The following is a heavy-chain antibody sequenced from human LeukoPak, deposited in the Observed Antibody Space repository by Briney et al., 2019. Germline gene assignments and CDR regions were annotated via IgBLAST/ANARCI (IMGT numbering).Heavy chain of an antibody. J-gene: IGHJ4*02. V-gene: IGHV1-69*05. D-gene: IGHD2-15*01. CDR2: IIPIFGSA. Sequence: ASVKVSCKASGGTFSSYAISWVRQAPGQGLEWMGGIIPIFGSANYAQKFQGRVTITTDESTSTAYMELSSLRSEDTAVYYCARERGYCSGGSCYSMYYFDYWGQGTMVAVCS. CDR3: ARERGYCSGGSCYSMYYFDY. CDR1: GGTFSSYA.